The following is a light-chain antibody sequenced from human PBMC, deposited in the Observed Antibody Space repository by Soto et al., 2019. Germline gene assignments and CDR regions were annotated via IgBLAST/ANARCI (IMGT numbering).Light chain of an antibody. Sequence: EIVLTQSPGTLSLSPGEGATLSCRASQSVGRDYLAWFQQKPGQPPRLLIHDASSRATGIPDRFSGSGSGTDFTLTISRLEPEDFAVYYCQQYATSPITFGQGTRLEMK. CDR1: QSVGRDY. J-gene: IGKJ5*01. V-gene: IGKV3-20*01. CDR2: DAS. CDR3: QQYATSPIT.